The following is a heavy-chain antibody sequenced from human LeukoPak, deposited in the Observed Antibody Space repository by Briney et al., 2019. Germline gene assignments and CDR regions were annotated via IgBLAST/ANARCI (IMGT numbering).Heavy chain of an antibody. CDR1: GYTFTNYW. Sequence: GESLKISCKGSGYTFTNYWIGWVRQMPGKGLEFMGIIYPGDSDTRYSPSFQGQVTISVDKSINTAYLQWSSLKASDSAMYYCARRTLGGRWGAAGMDYYYYMDVWGKGTTVTVSS. CDR2: IYPGDSDT. D-gene: IGHD6-13*01. CDR3: ARRTLGGRWGAAGMDYYYYMDV. V-gene: IGHV5-51*01. J-gene: IGHJ6*03.